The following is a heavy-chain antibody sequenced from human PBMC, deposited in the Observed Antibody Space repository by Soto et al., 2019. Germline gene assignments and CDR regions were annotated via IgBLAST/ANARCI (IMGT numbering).Heavy chain of an antibody. J-gene: IGHJ6*03. CDR1: GFTFDDYA. V-gene: IGHV3-9*01. D-gene: IGHD2-2*01. CDR2: ISWNSGSI. CDR3: AKAVSSTTYYYMDV. Sequence: GGSLRLSCAASGFTFDDYAMHWVRQAPGKGLEWVSGISWNSGSIGYADSVKGRFTISRDNAKNSLYLQMNSLRAEDTALYYCAKAVSSTTYYYMDVWGKGTTVTVSS.